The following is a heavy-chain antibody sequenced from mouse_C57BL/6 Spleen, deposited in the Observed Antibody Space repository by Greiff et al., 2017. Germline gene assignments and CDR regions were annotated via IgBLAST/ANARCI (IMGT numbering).Heavy chain of an antibody. CDR1: GYAFSSSW. D-gene: IGHD4-1*01. J-gene: IGHJ2*01. CDR3: ARGGTGLFDY. CDR2: IYPGDGDT. Sequence: QVQLQQSGPELVKPGASVKISCKASGYAFSSSWMNWVKQRPGKGLEWIGRIYPGDGDTNYNGKFKGKATLTADKSSSTAYMQLSSLTSEDSAVYVCARGGTGLFDYWGQGTTLTVSS. V-gene: IGHV1-82*01.